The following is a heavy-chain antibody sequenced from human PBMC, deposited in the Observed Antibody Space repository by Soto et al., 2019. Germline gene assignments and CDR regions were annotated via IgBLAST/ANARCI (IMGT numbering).Heavy chain of an antibody. V-gene: IGHV1-69*06. CDR1: GGTFSSYA. CDR2: IIPIFGTA. D-gene: IGHD3-10*01. J-gene: IGHJ6*02. Sequence: ASVKVSCKASGGTFSSYAISWVRQAPGQGLEWMGGIIPIFGTANYAQKFQGRVTITADKSTSTAYMELSSLRSEDTAVYYCASQRLTPGLYGEKTYYYYYGMDVWGQGTTVTVSS. CDR3: ASQRLTPGLYGEKTYYYYYGMDV.